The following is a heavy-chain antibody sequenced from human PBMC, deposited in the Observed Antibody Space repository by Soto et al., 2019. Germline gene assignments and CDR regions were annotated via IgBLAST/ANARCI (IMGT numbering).Heavy chain of an antibody. V-gene: IGHV3-23*01. D-gene: IGHD6-19*01. Sequence: GGSLRLSCAASGFTFSTYAMNWVRQAPGKVLEWVSGISGSGDSTYYADSVKGRFTVSRDNSKNTLYLQMNSLRAEDTAVFYCAKERSSGWSFDYWGQGTLVTVSS. J-gene: IGHJ4*02. CDR3: AKERSSGWSFDY. CDR2: ISGSGDST. CDR1: GFTFSTYA.